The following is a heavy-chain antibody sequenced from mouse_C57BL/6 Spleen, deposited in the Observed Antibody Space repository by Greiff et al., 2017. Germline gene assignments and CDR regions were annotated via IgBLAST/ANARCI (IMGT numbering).Heavy chain of an antibody. CDR3: ARWGELRAGAMDD. CDR1: GYTFTSYD. CDR2: IYPRDGST. D-gene: IGHD1-3*01. J-gene: IGHJ4*01. Sequence: VQLQQSGPELVKPGASVKLSCKASGYTFTSYDINWVKQRPGPGLEWIGWIYPRDGSTKYNEKFKGKATLTVDTSSSTAYMELHSLTSEAAAVYFCARWGELRAGAMDDRGQGTSVTV. V-gene: IGHV1-85*01.